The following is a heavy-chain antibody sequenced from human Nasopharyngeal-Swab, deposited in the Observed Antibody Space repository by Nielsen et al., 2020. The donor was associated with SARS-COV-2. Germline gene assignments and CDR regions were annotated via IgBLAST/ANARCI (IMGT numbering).Heavy chain of an antibody. CDR3: AKVTLQLRRYYYGMDV. CDR2: IKSDGSST. D-gene: IGHD5-18*01. J-gene: IGHJ6*02. Sequence: GESLKISCTASGFTFSSYWMHWVRQAPGKGLVWVSRIKSDGSSTSYADSVKGRFTISRDNSKNTLYLQMNSLRAEDTAVYYCAKVTLQLRRYYYGMDVWGQGTTVTVSS. V-gene: IGHV3-74*01. CDR1: GFTFSSYW.